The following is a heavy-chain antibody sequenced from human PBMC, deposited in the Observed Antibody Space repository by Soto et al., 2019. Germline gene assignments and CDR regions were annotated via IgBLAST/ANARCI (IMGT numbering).Heavy chain of an antibody. J-gene: IGHJ4*02. CDR1: GDSINNYY. D-gene: IGHD4-17*01. CDR2: IYYRGSA. Sequence: SETLSLTCTVSGDSINNYYWSWIRQPPGKGLEWIGYIYYRGSANYNPSLESRITISIDTSNNHFSLKLRSVTAADTAVYYCARARYGGNDFDYWAQGALVTVSS. CDR3: ARARYGGNDFDY. V-gene: IGHV4-59*01.